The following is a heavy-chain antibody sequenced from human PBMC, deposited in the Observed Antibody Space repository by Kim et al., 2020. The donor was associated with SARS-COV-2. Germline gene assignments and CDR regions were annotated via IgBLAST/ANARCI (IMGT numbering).Heavy chain of an antibody. V-gene: IGHV3-11*06. D-gene: IGHD6-13*01. Sequence: DSVKGRFTISGDNAKNSRYLQMNSLRVEATAVYYCARGEGSSWTTEGYFDLWGRGTLVTVSS. CDR3: ARGEGSSWTTEGYFDL. J-gene: IGHJ2*01.